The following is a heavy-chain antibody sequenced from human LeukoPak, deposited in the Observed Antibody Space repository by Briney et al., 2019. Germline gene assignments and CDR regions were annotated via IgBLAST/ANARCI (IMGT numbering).Heavy chain of an antibody. Sequence: GASVKVSCKASGYTFTSYDINWVRQATGQGLEWMGWMNPNSGNTGYAQKFQGRVTMTRNTSISTAYMELSSLRSEDTAVYYCAREAMVRGGRESAFDYWGQGTLVTVSS. CDR1: GYTFTSYD. CDR3: AREAMVRGGRESAFDY. J-gene: IGHJ4*02. D-gene: IGHD3-10*01. CDR2: MNPNSGNT. V-gene: IGHV1-8*01.